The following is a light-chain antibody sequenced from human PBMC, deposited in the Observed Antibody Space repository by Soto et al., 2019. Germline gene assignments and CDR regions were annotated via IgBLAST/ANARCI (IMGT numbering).Light chain of an antibody. CDR3: AICDDSLNGADV. J-gene: IGLJ1*01. V-gene: IGLV1-47*01. CDR2: RNN. Sequence: QSVLTQPPSASGTPGQGVTISCSGSTSNIGSNYVYWYQQLPGTAPKLLIYRNNQRPSGVPDRFSGSKSGTSASLAISGLRSDDEADYFWAICDDSLNGADVFGLGLKVTVL. CDR1: TSNIGSNY.